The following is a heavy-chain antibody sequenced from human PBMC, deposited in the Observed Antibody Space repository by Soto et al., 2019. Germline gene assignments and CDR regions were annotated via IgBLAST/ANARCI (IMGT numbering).Heavy chain of an antibody. Sequence: PSETLSLTCIVSGGSMSSSNWWNWVRQPPGKGLEWIGETHHSGRTNYNPSLKSRVIISVDESKNHFSLKLSSVTAADTAVYYCARHPGYYDILTGYTTYYFDSWGQGILVT. CDR3: ARHPGYYDILTGYTTYYFDS. V-gene: IGHV4-4*02. D-gene: IGHD3-9*01. CDR2: THHSGRT. CDR1: GGSMSSSNW. J-gene: IGHJ4*02.